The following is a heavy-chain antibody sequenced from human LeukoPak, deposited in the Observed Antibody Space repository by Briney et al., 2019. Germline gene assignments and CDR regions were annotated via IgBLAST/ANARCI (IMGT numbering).Heavy chain of an antibody. D-gene: IGHD6-19*01. V-gene: IGHV1-24*01. Sequence: ASVNVSCKVSGYTLTELSIHWVRQAPGKGLDWMGGFDPEDSEPIYAEKFHGRVTMTEDTSTDTAYLELSRLTSEDTAVYYCATEGQWLLLHYFDSWGQGTLVTVSS. J-gene: IGHJ4*02. CDR1: GYTLTELS. CDR2: FDPEDSEP. CDR3: ATEGQWLLLHYFDS.